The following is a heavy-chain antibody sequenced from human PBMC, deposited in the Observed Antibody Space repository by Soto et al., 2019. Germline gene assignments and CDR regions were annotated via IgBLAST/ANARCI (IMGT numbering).Heavy chain of an antibody. V-gene: IGHV3-21*01. J-gene: IGHJ4*02. Sequence: GGSLRLSCAASGFTFSSYSMNWVRQAPGKGLEWVSSISSSSSYIYYADSVKGRFTISRDNAKNSLYLQMNSLRAEDTAVHYCASPGRMAAFDYWGQGTLVTVSS. CDR2: ISSSSSYI. CDR1: GFTFSSYS. CDR3: ASPGRMAAFDY. D-gene: IGHD2-8*01.